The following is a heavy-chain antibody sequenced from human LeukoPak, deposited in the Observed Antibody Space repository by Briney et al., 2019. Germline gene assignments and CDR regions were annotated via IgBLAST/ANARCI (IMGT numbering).Heavy chain of an antibody. V-gene: IGHV4-31*03. Sequence: PSETLSLTCTVSGGSISSGGYYWSWIRQHPGKGLEWIGYIYYSGSTYYNPSLKSRVTISVDTSKNQFSLKLSSVTAADTAVYYCARDLGAARGADYYYYYYMDVWGKGTTVTVSS. CDR1: GGSISSGGYY. J-gene: IGHJ6*03. CDR3: ARDLGAARGADYYYYYYMDV. D-gene: IGHD6-6*01. CDR2: IYYSGST.